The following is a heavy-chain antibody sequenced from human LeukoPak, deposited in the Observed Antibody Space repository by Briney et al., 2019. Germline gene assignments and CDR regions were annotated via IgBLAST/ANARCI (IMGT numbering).Heavy chain of an antibody. J-gene: IGHJ4*02. V-gene: IGHV3-23*01. CDR1: GFTFSSYA. Sequence: GGSLRLSCAASGFTFSSYAMSWVRQAPGKGLEWVSAISGSGGSTYYADSVKGRFTISRDNSKNTLYLQMNSLRAEDTAVYYCAKDGGQLLWFGELLHHFDYWGQGTPVTVSS. CDR3: AKDGGQLLWFGELLHHFDY. CDR2: ISGSGGST. D-gene: IGHD3-10*01.